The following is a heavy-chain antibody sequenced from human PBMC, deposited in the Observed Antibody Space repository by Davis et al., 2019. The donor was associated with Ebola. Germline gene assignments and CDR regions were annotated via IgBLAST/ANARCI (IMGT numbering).Heavy chain of an antibody. D-gene: IGHD6-13*01. CDR3: ARGSAGHFDL. CDR1: GGSIGYYY. V-gene: IGHV4-59*01. Sequence: MPSETLSLTCTVSGGSIGYYYWSWIRPPPGKGLEWIGYIYYSGSTKYIPSLKSRVTISVDTSKNQFSLKLSSASAADTAMYYCARGSAGHFDLWGRGTLVTVSS. J-gene: IGHJ2*01. CDR2: IYYSGST.